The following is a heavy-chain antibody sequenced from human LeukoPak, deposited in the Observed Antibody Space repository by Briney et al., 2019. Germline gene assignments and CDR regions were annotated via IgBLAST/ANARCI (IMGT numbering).Heavy chain of an antibody. CDR3: AKGLRYSGYVQADY. CDR1: GFTFSSYA. J-gene: IGHJ4*02. D-gene: IGHD5-12*01. V-gene: IGHV3-30-3*01. Sequence: PGRSLRLSCAASGFTFSSYAMHWVRQAPGKGLEWVAVISYDGSNKYYADSVKGRSTISRDNSKNTLYLQMNSLRAEDTAVYYCAKGLRYSGYVQADYCGQGTLVTVSS. CDR2: ISYDGSNK.